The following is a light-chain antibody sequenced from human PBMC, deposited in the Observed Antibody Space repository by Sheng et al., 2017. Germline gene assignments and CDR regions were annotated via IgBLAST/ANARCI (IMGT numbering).Light chain of an antibody. CDR2: AAS. Sequence: EIVLTQSPAILSMSPGERATLSCTASQSVSDKLAWYQLKPGRSPRLLIYAASTRATGIPARFSGSGSGTDYTLTISSLQPEDFATYYCQQYYSTPPLTFGGGTKVEIK. CDR3: QQYYSTPPLT. V-gene: IGKV3-15*01. CDR1: QSVSDK. J-gene: IGKJ4*01.